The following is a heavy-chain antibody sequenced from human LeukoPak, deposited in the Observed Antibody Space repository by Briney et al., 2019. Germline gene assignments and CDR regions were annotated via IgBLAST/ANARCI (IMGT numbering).Heavy chain of an antibody. CDR2: IYYSGST. CDR1: GGSISSYY. CDR3: ARGGYDFWSGYSLFDY. Sequence: SETLSLTCTVSGGSISSYYWSWIRQPPGKGLEWIGYIYYSGSTNYNPSLKSRVTISVDTSKNHFSLKLSSVIAADTAVYYCARGGYDFWSGYSLFDYWGQGTLVTVSS. J-gene: IGHJ4*02. V-gene: IGHV4-59*01. D-gene: IGHD3-3*01.